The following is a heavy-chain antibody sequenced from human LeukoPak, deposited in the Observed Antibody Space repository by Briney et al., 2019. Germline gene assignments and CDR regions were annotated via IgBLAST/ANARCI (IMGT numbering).Heavy chain of an antibody. CDR1: GYTFTGYY. Sequence: APVKVSCKASGYTFTGYYMHWVRQAPGQGLEWMGWINPNSGGTNYAQKFQGRVTMTRDTSISTAYMELSRLRSDDTAVYYCARDKGDYYDSSGYRVFYYMDVWGKGTTVTVSS. J-gene: IGHJ6*03. CDR3: ARDKGDYYDSSGYRVFYYMDV. V-gene: IGHV1-2*02. CDR2: INPNSGGT. D-gene: IGHD3-22*01.